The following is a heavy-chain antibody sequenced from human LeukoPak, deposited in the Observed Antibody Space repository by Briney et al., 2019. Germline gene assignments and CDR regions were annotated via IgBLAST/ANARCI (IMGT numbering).Heavy chain of an antibody. Sequence: SETLSLTCTVSGGSISSYYWSWIRQPPGKGLEWIGYIYYSGSTNYNPSLKSRVTISVDTSKNQFSLKLSSVTAADTAVYYCAGRGDGYRFFDYWGQGTLVTVSS. CDR3: AGRGDGYRFFDY. CDR1: GGSISSYY. J-gene: IGHJ4*02. CDR2: IYYSGST. V-gene: IGHV4-59*08. D-gene: IGHD5-24*01.